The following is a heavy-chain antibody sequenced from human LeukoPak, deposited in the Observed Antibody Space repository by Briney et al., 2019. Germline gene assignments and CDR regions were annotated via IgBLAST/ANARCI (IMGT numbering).Heavy chain of an antibody. V-gene: IGHV3-30*02. Sequence: GGSLRLSCAASGFTFSSYAMHWVRQAPGKGLEWVAFIRYDGSNKYYADSVKGRFTISRDNSKNTLYLQMNSLRAEDTAVYYCAKPVYYYGSGSYPLDYWGQGTLVTVSS. D-gene: IGHD3-10*01. CDR1: GFTFSSYA. CDR2: IRYDGSNK. J-gene: IGHJ4*02. CDR3: AKPVYYYGSGSYPLDY.